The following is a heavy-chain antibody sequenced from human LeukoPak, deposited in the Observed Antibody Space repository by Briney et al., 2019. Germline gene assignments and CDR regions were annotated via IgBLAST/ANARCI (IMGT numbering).Heavy chain of an antibody. CDR1: GFTFSSYG. CDR3: AKDRGY. D-gene: IGHD3-10*01. J-gene: IGHJ4*02. V-gene: IGHV3-30*18. Sequence: GRSLRLSCAASGFTFSSYGMHWVRQAPVKGLEWVAVISYDGSNKYYADSVKGRFTISRDNSKNTLYLQMNSLRAEDTAVYYCAKDRGYWGQGTLVTVSS. CDR2: ISYDGSNK.